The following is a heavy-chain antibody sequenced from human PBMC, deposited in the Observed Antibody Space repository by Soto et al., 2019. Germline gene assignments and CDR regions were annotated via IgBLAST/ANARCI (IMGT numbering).Heavy chain of an antibody. CDR2: IYHSGST. D-gene: IGHD2-21*02. CDR1: GGSISSSNW. V-gene: IGHV4-4*02. CDR3: ARTLGGGDCYSN. J-gene: IGHJ4*02. Sequence: SETLSLTCAVSGGSISSSNWWSWVRQPPGKGLEWIGEIYHSGSTNYNPSLKSRVTISVGKSKNQFSLKLSSVTAADTAVYYCARTLGGGDCYSNWGQGTLATVST.